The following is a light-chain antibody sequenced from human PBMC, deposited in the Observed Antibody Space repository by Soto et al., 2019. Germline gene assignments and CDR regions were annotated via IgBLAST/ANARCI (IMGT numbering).Light chain of an antibody. V-gene: IGLV2-14*03. CDR3: SSYTSSTTVYV. CDR2: DVS. J-gene: IGLJ1*01. CDR1: SSDVGGYNF. Sequence: QSVLTQPASVSGSPGQSITISCTGTSSDVGGYNFVSWYQQHPGEAPKLEMFDVSKRPSGISSRFSGSKSGNTASLTISGLQAEDEAVYYCSSYTSSTTVYVFGAGTKLTVL.